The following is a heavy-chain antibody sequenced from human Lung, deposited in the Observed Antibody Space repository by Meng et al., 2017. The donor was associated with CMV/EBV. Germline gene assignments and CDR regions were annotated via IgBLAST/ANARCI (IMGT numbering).Heavy chain of an antibody. Sequence: SETLSLXCTVSGGTISDYYWSWVRLPPGKGLEWIGNIYYSGRTNQNSSLKSRVTISIDVSKNQFSLRLTAVTAADTAVYYCARDTESPVWHQNGMAVWGQGXTVTVSS. CDR2: IYYSGRT. V-gene: IGHV4-59*01. D-gene: IGHD2-8*01. CDR3: ARDTESPVWHQNGMAV. J-gene: IGHJ6*02. CDR1: GGTISDYY.